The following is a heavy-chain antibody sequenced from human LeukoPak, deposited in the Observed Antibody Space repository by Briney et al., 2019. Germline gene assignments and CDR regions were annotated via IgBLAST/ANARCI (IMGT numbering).Heavy chain of an antibody. V-gene: IGHV1-24*01. Sequence: ASVKVSCKASGYTFTGYYMHWVQQAPGKGLEWMGGFDPEDGETIYAQKFQGRVTMTEDTSTDTAYMELSSLRSEDTAVYYCATVPALWFGNDYYFDYWGQGTLVTVSS. CDR2: FDPEDGET. D-gene: IGHD3-10*01. CDR1: GYTFTGYY. CDR3: ATVPALWFGNDYYFDY. J-gene: IGHJ4*02.